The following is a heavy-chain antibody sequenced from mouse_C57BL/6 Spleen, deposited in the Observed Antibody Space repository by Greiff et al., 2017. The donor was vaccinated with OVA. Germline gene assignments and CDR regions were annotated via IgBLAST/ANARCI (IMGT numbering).Heavy chain of an antibody. CDR2: ISSGGSYT. Sequence: EVHLVESGGDLVKPGGSLKLSCAASGFTFSSYGMSWVRQTPHKRLEWVATISSGGSYTYSPDSVKGRFTISRDNAKNTLYLQMSSLKSEDTAMYYCARQYWDEGYFDVWGTGTTVTVSS. CDR3: ARQYWDEGYFDV. D-gene: IGHD4-1*01. CDR1: GFTFSSYG. V-gene: IGHV5-6*01. J-gene: IGHJ1*03.